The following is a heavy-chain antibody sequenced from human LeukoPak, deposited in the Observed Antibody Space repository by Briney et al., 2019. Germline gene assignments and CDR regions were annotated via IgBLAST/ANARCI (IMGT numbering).Heavy chain of an antibody. J-gene: IGHJ4*02. CDR2: FSWNSGSI. V-gene: IGHV3-9*01. CDR1: GFTFDDYA. CDR3: ARDIRSGNYFDY. D-gene: IGHD1-26*01. Sequence: GRSLRLSCAASGFTFDDYAMHWVRQAPGKGLEWVSGFSWNSGSIGYADSVKGRFTISRDNSKNTLYLQMNSLRVEDAAVYYCARDIRSGNYFDYWGQGTLVTVSS.